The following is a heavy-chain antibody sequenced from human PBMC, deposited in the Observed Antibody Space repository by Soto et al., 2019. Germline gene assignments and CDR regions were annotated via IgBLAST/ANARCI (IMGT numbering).Heavy chain of an antibody. CDR3: AKVSRGVRGVIHYFDY. Sequence: PGGSLRLSCAASGFTFSSYAMSWVRQAPGKGLEGVSAISGSGGSTYYADSVKGRFTISRDNSKNTLYLQMNSLRAEDTAVYYCAKVSRGVRGVIHYFDYWGQGTLVTVSS. CDR2: ISGSGGST. V-gene: IGHV3-23*01. CDR1: GFTFSSYA. D-gene: IGHD3-10*01. J-gene: IGHJ4*02.